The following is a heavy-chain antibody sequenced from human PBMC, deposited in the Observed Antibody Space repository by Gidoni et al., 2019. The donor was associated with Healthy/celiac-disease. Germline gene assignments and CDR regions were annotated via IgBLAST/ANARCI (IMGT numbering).Heavy chain of an antibody. J-gene: IGHJ4*02. D-gene: IGHD2-21*01. CDR3: ARDPQIKIASYYFDY. Sequence: QVKLVESGGGVVQPGRSLRLSCAASGFTFSSYGMHWVRQAPGKGMEWVAVIWYDGSNKYYADSVKGRFTISRDNSKNTLYLQMNSLRAEDTAVYYCARDPQIKIASYYFDYWGQGTLVTVSS. CDR2: IWYDGSNK. V-gene: IGHV3-33*01. CDR1: GFTFSSYG.